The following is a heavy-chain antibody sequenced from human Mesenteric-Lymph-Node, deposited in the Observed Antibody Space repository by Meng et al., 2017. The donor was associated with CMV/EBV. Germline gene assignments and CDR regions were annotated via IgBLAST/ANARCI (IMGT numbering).Heavy chain of an antibody. Sequence: GESLKISCAASGFSFGDYWMSWVRQAPGKGLEWVSSMDRRAYTYKYYADSLEGRFAISSDDAENSLFLQMNSLRAEDTAVYYCARADSSGHDAYYGIDVWGQGTTVTVSS. CDR2: MDRRAYTYK. CDR1: GFSFGDYW. J-gene: IGHJ6*02. D-gene: IGHD6-19*01. V-gene: IGHV3-21*01. CDR3: ARADSSGHDAYYGIDV.